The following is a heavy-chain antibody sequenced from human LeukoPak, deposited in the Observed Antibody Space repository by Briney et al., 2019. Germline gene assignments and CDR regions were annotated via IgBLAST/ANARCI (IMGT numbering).Heavy chain of an antibody. J-gene: IGHJ5*02. V-gene: IGHV3-20*04. Sequence: GGSLRLSCAASGFKFDDYGMSWVRQAPGKGLEWVCDINWNGAWTGYADSVKGRFTISRDNAKNSLYLQVNSLRAEDTALYYCAGYYYDSSRGFDLWGQGTLVTVSA. CDR1: GFKFDDYG. D-gene: IGHD3-22*01. CDR2: INWNGAWT. CDR3: AGYYYDSSRGFDL.